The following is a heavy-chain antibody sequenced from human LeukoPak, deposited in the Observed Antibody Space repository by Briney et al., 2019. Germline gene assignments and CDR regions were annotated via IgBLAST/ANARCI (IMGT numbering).Heavy chain of an antibody. V-gene: IGHV3-33*01. Sequence: GGSLRLSCAASGFTFRSYGMHWVRQAPGKGLEWVAVIWYDGSKKYYVDSVKGRFTISRDNSKNTLYLQMNSLRAEDTAVYYCXXXXPRXYXXXXXYDYFDYWGQGTLVTASS. D-gene: IGHD2-21*02. CDR2: IWYDGSKK. CDR1: GFTFRSYG. CDR3: XXXXPRXYXXXXXYDYFDY. J-gene: IGHJ4*02.